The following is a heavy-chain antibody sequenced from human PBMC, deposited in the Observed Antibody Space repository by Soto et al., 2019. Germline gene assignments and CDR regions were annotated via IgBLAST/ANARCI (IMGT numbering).Heavy chain of an antibody. Sequence: EVQLVESGGGLVQPGGSLRLSCAASGFTFSSYWMHWVRQAPGKGLVWVSRINSDGSSTSYADSVKGRFTISIDNAKNTLYLQMNSLRAEDTAVYYCVRTSLVVAAATREDYWGQGNLVTVS. CDR2: INSDGSST. D-gene: IGHD2-15*01. V-gene: IGHV3-74*01. CDR1: GFTFSSYW. CDR3: VRTSLVVAAATREDY. J-gene: IGHJ4*02.